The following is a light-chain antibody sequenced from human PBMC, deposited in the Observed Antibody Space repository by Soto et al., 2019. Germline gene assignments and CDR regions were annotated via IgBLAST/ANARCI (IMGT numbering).Light chain of an antibody. V-gene: IGKV1-39*01. J-gene: IGKJ2*01. Sequence: EIQMTQSPASLSASVGERVTLTCRASHTIATYLNWYQQKAGKVPEVLIYGTSTLQPGVPSRFTGSGYGTDFTLTINNAQPEDFATYYCQQFYYYPHTFGQGTKLEVK. CDR1: HTIATY. CDR3: QQFYYYPHT. CDR2: GTS.